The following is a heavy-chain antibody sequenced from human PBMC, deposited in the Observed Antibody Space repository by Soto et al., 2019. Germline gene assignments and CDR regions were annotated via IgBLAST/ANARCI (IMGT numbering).Heavy chain of an antibody. D-gene: IGHD2-8*02. J-gene: IGHJ4*02. CDR2: INTGSGYT. CDR1: GYTFSNYA. V-gene: IGHV1-18*01. CDR3: ARDRVYTGGSDADY. Sequence: ASVKVSCKTSGYTFSNYAISWVRQAPGQGLEWMGWINTGSGYTNYAHDRVTMTNDASTYTAYLEVTSLGSDDTAIYYCARDRVYTGGSDADYWGQGTLVSVSS.